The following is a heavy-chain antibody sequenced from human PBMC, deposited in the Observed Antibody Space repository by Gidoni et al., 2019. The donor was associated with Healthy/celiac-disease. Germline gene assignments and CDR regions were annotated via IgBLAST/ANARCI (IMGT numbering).Heavy chain of an antibody. CDR3: ASDPSGVTTVD. D-gene: IGHD4-17*01. J-gene: IGHJ4*02. V-gene: IGHV3-33*01. Sequence: QVQLVESGGGVVQPGRSLRLSCASSGFTFSSYGMHWVRQAPGKGLEWVAVIWYDGSNKYYADSVKGRFTISRDNSKNTLYLQMNSLRAEDTAVYYCASDPSGVTTVDWGQGTLVTVSS. CDR1: GFTFSSYG. CDR2: IWYDGSNK.